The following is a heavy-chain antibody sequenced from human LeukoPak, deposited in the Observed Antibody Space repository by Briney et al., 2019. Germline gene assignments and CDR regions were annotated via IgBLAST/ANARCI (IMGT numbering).Heavy chain of an antibody. Sequence: ASVTVSCKTSGYNFNVYYIHWVRQALGQGLEWMGWINPTSGGTKYAQKFQDRITMTRDTSISTAYMELSNLRSDDTAIYYCARYLVGATGWHYYMDLWGKGTTVTVS. D-gene: IGHD1-1*01. V-gene: IGHV1-2*02. CDR2: INPTSGGT. CDR1: GYNFNVYY. CDR3: ARYLVGATGWHYYMDL. J-gene: IGHJ6*03.